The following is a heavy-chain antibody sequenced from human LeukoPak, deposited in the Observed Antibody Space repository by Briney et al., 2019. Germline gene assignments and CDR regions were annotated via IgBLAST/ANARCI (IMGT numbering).Heavy chain of an antibody. CDR1: GGSIISYY. D-gene: IGHD1-1*01. V-gene: IGHV4-59*01. CDR3: ARGNDDFDY. CDR2: IYYSGST. J-gene: IGHJ4*02. Sequence: SETLSLTCTVSGGSIISYYWSWIRQPPGKGLEWIGYIYYSGSTNYNPSLKSRVTISVDTSKNQFSLKLSSVTAADTAVYYCARGNDDFDYWGQGTLVTVSS.